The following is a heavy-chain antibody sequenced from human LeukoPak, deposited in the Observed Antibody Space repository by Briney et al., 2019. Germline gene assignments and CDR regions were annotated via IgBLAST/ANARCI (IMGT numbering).Heavy chain of an antibody. Sequence: EASVKVSCKASGYTFTGYYMHWVRQAPGQGLEWMGRINPNSGGTNYAQKFQGRVTMTRDTSISTAYMELSRLRSDDTAVYYCARGPPGRGCLCDWGQGTLVTVSS. CDR1: GYTFTGYY. V-gene: IGHV1-2*06. CDR3: ARGPPGRGCLCD. J-gene: IGHJ4*02. D-gene: IGHD6-19*01. CDR2: INPNSGGT.